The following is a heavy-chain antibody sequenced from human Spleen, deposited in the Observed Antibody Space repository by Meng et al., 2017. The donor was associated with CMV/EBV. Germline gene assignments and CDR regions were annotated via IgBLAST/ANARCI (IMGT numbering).Heavy chain of an antibody. CDR3: ARDTLRGPIGAFEM. V-gene: IGHV3-53*05. CDR2: IYSGGSR. CDR1: GITFSSNY. D-gene: IGHD3-10*01. Sequence: GGSLRLSCAASGITFSSNYMNWVRQAPGKGLEWVSVIYSGGSRYYADSVKGRFTISRDDSKNTLFLQIDSLTTEDTAVYYCARDTLRGPIGAFEMWGQGTMVTVSS. J-gene: IGHJ3*02.